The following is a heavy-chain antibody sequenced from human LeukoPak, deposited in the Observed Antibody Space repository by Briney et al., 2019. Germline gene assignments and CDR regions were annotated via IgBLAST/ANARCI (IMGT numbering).Heavy chain of an antibody. CDR2: IYYSAST. CDR3: AREIHQGTPDRIDYYYMDV. CDR1: GGSISSGGYY. Sequence: SETLSLTCTVSGGSISSGGYYCSWIRQHPGKGLEWIGYIYYSASTYYNPSLKSRVTISVDTSKNQFFLKLSSVSAAETAVYYCAREIHQGTPDRIDYYYMDVWGKGTTVTVSS. J-gene: IGHJ6*03. D-gene: IGHD1-14*01. V-gene: IGHV4-31*03.